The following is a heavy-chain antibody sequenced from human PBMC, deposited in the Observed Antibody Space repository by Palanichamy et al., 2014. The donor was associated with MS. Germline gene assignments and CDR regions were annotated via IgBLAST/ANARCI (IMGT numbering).Heavy chain of an antibody. J-gene: IGHJ5*02. Sequence: QVQLQQWGAGLLKPSETLSLTCGVYGSSFNTYSWTWIRQPPGRGLEWIGEIKHGGIINYNPSLKSRVTMSADTSKMQFSLRLTSVTAADTAAYFCARSRGQSGNDYSSWLDPRGQGTLVTVSS. CDR3: ARSRGQSGNDYSSWLDP. CDR2: IKHGGII. CDR1: GSSFNTYS. V-gene: IGHV4-34*01. D-gene: IGHD5-12*01.